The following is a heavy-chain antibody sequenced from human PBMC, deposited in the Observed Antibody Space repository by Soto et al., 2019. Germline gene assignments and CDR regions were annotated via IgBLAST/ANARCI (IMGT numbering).Heavy chain of an antibody. CDR3: ARPARNLLDSGGFYYYYGMDV. V-gene: IGHV1-18*01. D-gene: IGHD2-15*01. Sequence: ASVKVSCKASGYTFTSYAMHWVRQAPGQRLEWMGWISAYNGNTNYAQKLQGRVTMTTDTSTSTAYMELRSLRPDDTAVYYCARPARNLLDSGGFYYYYGMDVWGQGTTVTVSS. J-gene: IGHJ6*02. CDR1: GYTFTSYA. CDR2: ISAYNGNT.